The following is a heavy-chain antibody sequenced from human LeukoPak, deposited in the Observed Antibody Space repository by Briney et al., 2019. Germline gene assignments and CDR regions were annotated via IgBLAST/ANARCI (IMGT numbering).Heavy chain of an antibody. CDR2: IGTAGDT. D-gene: IGHD3-22*01. CDR1: GFTFSSYD. V-gene: IGHV3-13*01. J-gene: IGHJ4*02. CDR3: ARYYYYDSSGFHDY. Sequence: PGGSLRLSCAASGFTFSSYDMHWVRQATGKGLEWVSAIGTAGDTYYPGSVKGRFTISRENAKNSLYLQMNSLRAGDTAVYYCARYYYYDSSGFHDYWGQGTLVTVSS.